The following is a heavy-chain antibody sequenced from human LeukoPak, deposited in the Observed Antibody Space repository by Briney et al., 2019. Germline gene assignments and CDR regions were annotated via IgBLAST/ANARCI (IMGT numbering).Heavy chain of an antibody. J-gene: IGHJ4*02. CDR1: GFTFSDYE. V-gene: IGHV3-48*03. Sequence: PGGSLRLSCAASGFTFSDYEMNWVRQAPGKGLEWVSYISSSVITIYYADSVKGRFTISRDNAKNSLYLQMNSLRAEDTAVYYCARDHYYDSSGYVGYWGQGILVTVSS. CDR3: ARDHYYDSSGYVGY. CDR2: ISSSVITI. D-gene: IGHD3-22*01.